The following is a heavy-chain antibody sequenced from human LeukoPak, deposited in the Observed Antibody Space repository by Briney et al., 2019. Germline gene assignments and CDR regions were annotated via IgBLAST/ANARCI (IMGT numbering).Heavy chain of an antibody. J-gene: IGHJ5*02. D-gene: IGHD2-15*01. CDR2: IYHSGST. Sequence: PSETLSLTCAVSGYSISSGYYWGWIRQPPGKGLEWIGSIYHSGSTYYNPSLKSRVTISVDTSKNQLSLKLSSVTAADTAVYYCARGARRVVVVAATRSGGWFDPWGQGTLVTVSS. CDR1: GYSISSGYY. CDR3: ARGARRVVVVAATRSGGWFDP. V-gene: IGHV4-38-2*01.